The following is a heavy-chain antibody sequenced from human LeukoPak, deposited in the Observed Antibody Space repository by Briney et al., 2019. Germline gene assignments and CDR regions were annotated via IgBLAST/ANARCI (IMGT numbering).Heavy chain of an antibody. V-gene: IGHV2-70*04. CDR3: ARIGSYGDYGPYYFDY. CDR2: IDWDDDK. Sequence: SGPALVKPTQTLTLTCTFSGFSLSTSGMRVSWIRQPPGKALEWLARIDWDDDKFYSTSLKTRLTISKATSKNQVVLTMTNMDPVDTATYYCARIGSYGDYGPYYFDYWGQGTLVTVSS. D-gene: IGHD4-17*01. J-gene: IGHJ4*02. CDR1: GFSLSTSGMR.